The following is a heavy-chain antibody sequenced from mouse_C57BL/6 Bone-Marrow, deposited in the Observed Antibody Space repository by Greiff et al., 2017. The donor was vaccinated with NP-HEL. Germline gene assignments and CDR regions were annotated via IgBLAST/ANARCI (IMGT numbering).Heavy chain of an antibody. CDR1: GYSITSGYY. Sequence: EVKLVESGPGLVKPSQSLSLTCSVTGYSITSGYYWNWIRQFPGNKLEWMGYISYDGSNNYNPSLKNRISITRDTSKNQFFLKLNSVTTEDTATYYCARSALLLGDFDYWGQGTTLTVSS. D-gene: IGHD1-1*01. CDR2: ISYDGSN. V-gene: IGHV3-6*01. J-gene: IGHJ2*01. CDR3: ARSALLLGDFDY.